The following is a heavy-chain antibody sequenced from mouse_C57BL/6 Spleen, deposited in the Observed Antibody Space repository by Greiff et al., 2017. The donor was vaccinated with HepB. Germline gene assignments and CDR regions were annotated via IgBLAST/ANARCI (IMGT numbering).Heavy chain of an antibody. CDR3: AREGDAMDY. J-gene: IGHJ4*01. CDR1: GFTFSSYA. V-gene: IGHV5-4*01. CDR2: ISDGGSYT. Sequence: EVKLVESGGGLVKPGGSLKLSCAASGFTFSSYAMSWVRQTPEKGLEWVATISDGGSYTYYPDNVKGRFTISRDNAKNNLYLQMGHLKSEDTAMYYCAREGDAMDYWGQGTSVTVSS.